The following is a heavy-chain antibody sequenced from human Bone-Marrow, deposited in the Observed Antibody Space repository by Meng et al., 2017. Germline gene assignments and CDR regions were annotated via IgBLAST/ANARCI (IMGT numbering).Heavy chain of an antibody. V-gene: IGHV1-69*05. CDR3: ARHRYSAAVHYYYYGMDV. CDR1: GGTFSSYA. CDR2: IIPIFGTA. D-gene: IGHD2-2*01. J-gene: IGHJ6*02. Sequence: SVKVFCKASGGTFSSYAISWVRQAPGQGLEWMGGIIPIFGTANYAQKFQGRVTITTDESTSTAYMELSSLRSEDTAVYYCARHRYSAAVHYYYYGMDVWGQGTTVTVSS.